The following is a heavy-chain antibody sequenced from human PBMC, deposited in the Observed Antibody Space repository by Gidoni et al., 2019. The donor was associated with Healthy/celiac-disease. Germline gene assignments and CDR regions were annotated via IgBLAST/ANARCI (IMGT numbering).Heavy chain of an antibody. J-gene: IGHJ6*02. CDR2: ISWNSGSI. D-gene: IGHD3-10*01. Sequence: EVQLVESGGGLVQPGRSLRLYCAASGFPFDDYAMHWVRQAPGKGLEWVSGISWNSGSIGYADSVKGRFTISRDNAKNSLYLQMNSLRAEDTALYYCAKTGANYYYGMDVWGQGTTVTVSS. V-gene: IGHV3-9*01. CDR1: GFPFDDYA. CDR3: AKTGANYYYGMDV.